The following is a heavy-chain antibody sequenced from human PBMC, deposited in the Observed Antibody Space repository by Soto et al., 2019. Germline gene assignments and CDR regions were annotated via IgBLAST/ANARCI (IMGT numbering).Heavy chain of an antibody. CDR3: ARATSGSFDALDM. Sequence: QVQLVESGGGVVQPGRSLRLSCAASVVTFGIYGMQWVSQAPAKGLEWVEVIWYDGSIKYHADSVKGRFTISRDNSKNTVYLQMNSLRDEDTAVYYCARATSGSFDALDMWGQGTMVTVSS. V-gene: IGHV3-33*01. CDR2: IWYDGSIK. CDR1: VVTFGIYG. D-gene: IGHD1-26*01. J-gene: IGHJ3*02.